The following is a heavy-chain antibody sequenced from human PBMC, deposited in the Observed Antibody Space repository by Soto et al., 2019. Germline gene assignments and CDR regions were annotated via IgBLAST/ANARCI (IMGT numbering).Heavy chain of an antibody. D-gene: IGHD2-2*01. CDR2: IIPIFGTA. Sequence: SVEVCSKSSRGPFSSYAMSLVRRAPGQGLEWMGGIIPIFGTANYAQKFQGRVTITADESTSTAYMELSSLRSEDTAVYYCARNLYCSGTSCSPDYWGHGTMVTVSS. J-gene: IGHJ4*01. V-gene: IGHV1-69*13. CDR1: RGPFSSYA. CDR3: ARNLYCSGTSCSPDY.